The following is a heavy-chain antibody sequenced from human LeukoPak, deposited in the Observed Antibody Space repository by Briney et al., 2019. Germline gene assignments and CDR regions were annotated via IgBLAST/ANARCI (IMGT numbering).Heavy chain of an antibody. J-gene: IGHJ4*02. CDR3: ARRPSRANYCDS. Sequence: PSETLSLTCTVSGDSVSTSGYYWAWIRQPPGQGLEWIESIHYTGSAYYNPSLKSRVTISVDTSKNQFSLNLSSVTAAATAMYYCARRPSRANYCDSWGQGTLVTVSS. CDR1: GDSVSTSGYY. CDR2: IHYTGSA. V-gene: IGHV4-39*01.